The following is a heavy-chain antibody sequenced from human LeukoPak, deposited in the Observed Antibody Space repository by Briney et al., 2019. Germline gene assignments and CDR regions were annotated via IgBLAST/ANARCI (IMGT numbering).Heavy chain of an antibody. D-gene: IGHD4-17*01. CDR1: GFTVSSNY. V-gene: IGHV3-53*01. Sequence: GGSLRLSRAASGFTVSSNYISWVRQAPGKGLEWVSVIYSGGGTNYADSVKGRFTISRDNSKNTLYLQMNSLRAEDTAVYYCAKGAVTTRKNCLDSWGQGTLVTVSS. CDR2: IYSGGGT. CDR3: AKGAVTTRKNCLDS. J-gene: IGHJ4*02.